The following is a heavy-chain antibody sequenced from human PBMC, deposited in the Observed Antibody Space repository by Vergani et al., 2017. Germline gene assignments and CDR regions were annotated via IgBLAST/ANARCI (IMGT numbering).Heavy chain of an antibody. D-gene: IGHD2-2*01. V-gene: IGHV3-30*18. J-gene: IGHJ3*02. CDR3: AKDYCSSTSCGDAFDI. Sequence: QVQLVESGGGVVQPGRSLRLSCAASGFTFSSYGMHWVRQAPGKGLEWVAVISYDGSNKYYADSVKGRFTISRDNSKNTLYLQMNSLRAEDTAVYYCAKDYCSSTSCGDAFDIWGQGTMVTVSS. CDR1: GFTFSSYG. CDR2: ISYDGSNK.